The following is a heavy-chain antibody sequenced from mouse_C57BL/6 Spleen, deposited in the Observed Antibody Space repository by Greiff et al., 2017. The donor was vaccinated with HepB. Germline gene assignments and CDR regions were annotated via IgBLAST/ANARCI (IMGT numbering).Heavy chain of an antibody. V-gene: IGHV10-1*01. CDR3: VREGRGTVGYFDY. J-gene: IGHJ2*01. Sequence: EVQRVESGGGLVQPKGSLKLSCAASGFSFNTYAMNWVRQAPGKGLEWVARIRSKSNNYATYYADSVKDRFTISRDDSESMLYLQMNNLKTEDTAMYYCVREGRGTVGYFDYWGQGTTLTVSS. D-gene: IGHD4-1*01. CDR1: GFSFNTYA. CDR2: IRSKSNNYAT.